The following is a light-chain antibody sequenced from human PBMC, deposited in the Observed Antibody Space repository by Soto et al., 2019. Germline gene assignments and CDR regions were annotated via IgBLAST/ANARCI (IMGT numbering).Light chain of an antibody. CDR2: EVS. Sequence: QSALTQPASVSGSPGQSITISCTGTSSDVGGYNYVSWYQQHPGKAPKLMIYEVSNRPSGVSNRFSGSKSGNTASLTISGLQAEDEADYYCSSYTSSSTLVFGNGTKATV. CDR1: SSDVGGYNY. J-gene: IGLJ1*01. CDR3: SSYTSSSTLV. V-gene: IGLV2-14*01.